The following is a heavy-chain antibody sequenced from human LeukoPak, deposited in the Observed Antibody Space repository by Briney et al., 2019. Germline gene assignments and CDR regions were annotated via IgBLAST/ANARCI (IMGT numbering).Heavy chain of an antibody. CDR2: IYYSGST. CDR3: ASEDSSGWYTGGDY. Sequence: PSETLSLTCTVSGGSISSSSYYWGWIRQPRGKGLEWIGSIYYSGSTYYNPSLKGRVTISVDTSKNQFSLKLSSVTAADTAVYYCASEDSSGWYTGGDYWGQGTLVTVSS. D-gene: IGHD6-19*01. CDR1: GGSISSSSYY. J-gene: IGHJ4*02. V-gene: IGHV4-39*01.